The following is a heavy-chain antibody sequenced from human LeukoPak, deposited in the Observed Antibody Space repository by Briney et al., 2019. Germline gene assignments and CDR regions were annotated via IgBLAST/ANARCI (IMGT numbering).Heavy chain of an antibody. V-gene: IGHV4-59*01. J-gene: IGHJ5*02. Sequence: PSETLSLTCTVSGGSISSYYWSWIRQPPGKGLEWIGYIYYSGSTNYNPSLKSRVTISVDTSKNQFSLKLSSVTAADTAVYYCARDAGSSNWFDPWGQGTLVTVSS. CDR2: IYYSGST. CDR3: ARDAGSSNWFDP. CDR1: GGSISSYY. D-gene: IGHD6-13*01.